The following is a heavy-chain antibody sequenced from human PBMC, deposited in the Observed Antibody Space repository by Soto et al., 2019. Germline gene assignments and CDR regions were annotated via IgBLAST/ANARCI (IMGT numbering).Heavy chain of an antibody. D-gene: IGHD2-8*01. Sequence: CVSGGSYYWSWIRQPSGKGLEWIGYIYYSGSTNYNLSLKSRVTISVDTSKNQFSLKLSSVTAADTAVYYFARGVSMLATDYWGQGTLVTVSS. CDR3: ARGVSMLATDY. CDR2: IYYSGST. CDR1: CVSGGSYY. V-gene: IGHV4-61*01. J-gene: IGHJ4*02.